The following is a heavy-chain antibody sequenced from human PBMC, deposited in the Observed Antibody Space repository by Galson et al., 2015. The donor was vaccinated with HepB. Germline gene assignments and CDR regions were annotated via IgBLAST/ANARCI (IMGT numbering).Heavy chain of an antibody. V-gene: IGHV3-30*02. Sequence: SLRLSCAASGFTFSSYGMHWVRQAPGKGLEWVAFIRYDGSNKYYADSVKGRFTISRDNSKNTLYLQMNSLRAEDTAVYYCARDGNLWFGELLGVDAFDIWGQGTMVTVSS. J-gene: IGHJ3*02. CDR1: GFTFSSYG. CDR2: IRYDGSNK. D-gene: IGHD3-10*01. CDR3: ARDGNLWFGELLGVDAFDI.